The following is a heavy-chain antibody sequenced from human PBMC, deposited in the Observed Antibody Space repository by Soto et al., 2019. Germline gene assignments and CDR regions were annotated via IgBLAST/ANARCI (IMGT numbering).Heavy chain of an antibody. CDR2: IYYSGST. J-gene: IGHJ5*02. CDR1: GGSISSSSYY. Sequence: QLQLQESGPGLVKPSETLSLTCTVSGGSISSSSYYWGWIRQPPGKGLEWIGSIYYSGSTYYNPSLKSRVTISVDTSKNQFSLKLSSVAAADTAVYYCARLDHYYGSGWAWGQGTLVTVSS. CDR3: ARLDHYYGSGWA. V-gene: IGHV4-39*01. D-gene: IGHD3-10*01.